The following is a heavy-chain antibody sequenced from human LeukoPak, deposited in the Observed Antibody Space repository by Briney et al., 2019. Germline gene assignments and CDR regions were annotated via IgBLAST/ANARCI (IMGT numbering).Heavy chain of an antibody. J-gene: IGHJ1*01. CDR1: GGSISSSSYY. D-gene: IGHD6-19*01. Sequence: SETLSLTCTVSGGSISSSSYYWGWIRQPPGKGLEWIGSIYYSGSTYYNPSLKSRVTISVDTSKNQFSLKLSSVTAADTAVYYCARGGYSSGWGISYFQHWGQGTLVTVSS. CDR3: ARGGYSSGWGISYFQH. CDR2: IYYSGST. V-gene: IGHV4-39*07.